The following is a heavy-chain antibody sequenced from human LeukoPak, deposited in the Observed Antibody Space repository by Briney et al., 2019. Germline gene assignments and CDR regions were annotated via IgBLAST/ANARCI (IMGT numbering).Heavy chain of an antibody. CDR3: VRAPMVRGVITHFDS. J-gene: IGHJ4*02. CDR1: GFTFNSFA. V-gene: IGHV3-23*01. CDR2: ISGSDGSS. D-gene: IGHD3-10*01. Sequence: PGGSLRLSCAASGFTFNSFAMNWVRQAPGKGLEWVSSISGSDGSSHYADFVKGRFTISRDNAKNSLYLQMNSLRAEDTAMYYCVRAPMVRGVITHFDSWGQGTLVTVSS.